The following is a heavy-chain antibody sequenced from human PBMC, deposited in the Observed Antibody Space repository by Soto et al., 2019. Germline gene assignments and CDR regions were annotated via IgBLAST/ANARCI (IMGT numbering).Heavy chain of an antibody. J-gene: IGHJ1*01. CDR2: INHSGST. CDR3: ARGEGAAAGPLGYFQN. CDR1: GGSFSGYY. D-gene: IGHD6-13*01. Sequence: SETLSLTCAVYGGSFSGYYWSWIRQPPGKGLEWIGEINHSGSTNYNPSLKSRVTISVDTSKNQFSLKLSSVTAADTAVYYCARGEGAAAGPLGYFQNWGQGTLVTVSS. V-gene: IGHV4-34*01.